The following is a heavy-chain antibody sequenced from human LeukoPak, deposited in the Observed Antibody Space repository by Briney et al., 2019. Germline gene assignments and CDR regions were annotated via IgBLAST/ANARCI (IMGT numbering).Heavy chain of an antibody. D-gene: IGHD3-22*01. V-gene: IGHV4-31*03. J-gene: IGHJ4*02. CDR1: GDSISSGGYD. Sequence: PSETLSLTCTVSGDSISSGGYDWGWVRQHRGKGLEWIGYIYYSGSTYYNPSLKSRLTLSVDTSKNHFSLKLSSVTAADTAVYYCAREAYYYDSSGYYSPDYFDYWGQGTLVTVSS. CDR2: IYYSGST. CDR3: AREAYYYDSSGYYSPDYFDY.